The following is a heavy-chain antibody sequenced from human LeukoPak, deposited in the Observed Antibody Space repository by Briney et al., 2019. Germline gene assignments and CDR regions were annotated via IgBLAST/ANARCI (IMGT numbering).Heavy chain of an antibody. J-gene: IGHJ3*02. Sequence: PSETLSLTCGVYGGSFSGYYWSWIRQPPGKGLEWIGEINHSGSTNYNPSLKSRVTISVDTSKNQFSLKLSSVTAADTAVYYCARVDSLDAFDIWGQGTMVTVSS. CDR2: INHSGST. V-gene: IGHV4-34*01. CDR1: GGSFSGYY. D-gene: IGHD2-21*01. CDR3: ARVDSLDAFDI.